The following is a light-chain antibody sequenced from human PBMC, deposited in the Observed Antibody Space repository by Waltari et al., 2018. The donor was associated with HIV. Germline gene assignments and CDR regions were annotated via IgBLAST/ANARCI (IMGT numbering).Light chain of an antibody. Sequence: EIVLTQPPATLSLSPGERATLSCRASQSIAAYLAWYQQKPGQAPRLLISDASNRATGVPARFSGSGSETDFTLTISSLEPEDFAVYYCQQRTNWLFGGGTKVEIK. CDR3: QQRTNWL. CDR1: QSIAAY. CDR2: DAS. J-gene: IGKJ4*01. V-gene: IGKV3-11*01.